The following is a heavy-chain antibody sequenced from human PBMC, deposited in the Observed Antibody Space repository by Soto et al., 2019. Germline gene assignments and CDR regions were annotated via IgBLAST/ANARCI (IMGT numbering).Heavy chain of an antibody. V-gene: IGHV3-23*01. CDR1: GFPFGTTD. D-gene: IGHD1-26*01. CDR3: ESARASGSYRLDD. CDR2: IDGSGGIT. J-gene: IGHJ4*02. Sequence: GVSLRLSCAASGFPFGTTDMSWVRQAPGEGLEWVSTIDGSGGITYYADSVKGRFTISRDNSKNTLYLQMNSLRAEDTAVYYWESARASGSYRLDDWGQGPLVTVSS.